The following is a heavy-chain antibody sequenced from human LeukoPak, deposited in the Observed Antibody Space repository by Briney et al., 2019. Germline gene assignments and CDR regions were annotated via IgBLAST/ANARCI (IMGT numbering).Heavy chain of an antibody. Sequence: SETLSLTCTVSGGSISSYYWSWIRQPPGKGLGWIGYIYYSGSTNYNPSLKSRVTMSVDTSKNQFSLKLSSVTAADTAVYYCAREYCSSTSCYNAFDIWGQGTMVTVSS. CDR1: GGSISSYY. CDR2: IYYSGST. D-gene: IGHD2-2*01. J-gene: IGHJ3*02. V-gene: IGHV4-59*01. CDR3: AREYCSSTSCYNAFDI.